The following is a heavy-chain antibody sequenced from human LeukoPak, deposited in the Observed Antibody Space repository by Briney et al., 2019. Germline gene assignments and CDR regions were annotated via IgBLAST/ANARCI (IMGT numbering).Heavy chain of an antibody. D-gene: IGHD6-13*01. V-gene: IGHV3-48*02. CDR3: ARDSIPYSSSWFWVDY. Sequence: GGSLRLSCAASGFTFSNYSMNWVRQAPGKGLEWVSYISSSSNTIYYAASVKGRFTISRDNGKSSLFLQMNSLRDEDTAVYYCARDSIPYSSSWFWVDYWGQGTLVTVSS. CDR2: ISSSSNTI. CDR1: GFTFSNYS. J-gene: IGHJ4*02.